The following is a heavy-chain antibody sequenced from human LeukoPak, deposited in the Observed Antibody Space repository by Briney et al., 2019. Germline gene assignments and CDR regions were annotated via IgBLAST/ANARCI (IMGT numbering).Heavy chain of an antibody. Sequence: GASVKVSCKASGYSFSSYYMHWVRQAPGQGLEWMGIINPSGGGTSYAEKFQGRVTMTRDTSASTVYMELSSLRSEDTALYYCARGEYCTAGTSPPGLSWGQGTLVTVSS. J-gene: IGHJ4*02. D-gene: IGHD2-8*02. CDR2: INPSGGGT. V-gene: IGHV1-46*01. CDR1: GYSFSSYY. CDR3: ARGEYCTAGTSPPGLS.